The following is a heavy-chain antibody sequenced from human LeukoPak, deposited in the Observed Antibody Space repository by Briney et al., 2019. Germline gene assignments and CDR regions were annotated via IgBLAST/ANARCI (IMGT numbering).Heavy chain of an antibody. V-gene: IGHV4-39*02. D-gene: IGHD5-24*01. CDR1: GGSISSSSYY. CDR3: ARDGGGEGYNSYYYYYMDV. Sequence: TSETLSRTCTVSGGSISSSSYYWGWIRQPPGKGLEWIGSIYYSGSTYYSPSLKSRVTISVDTSKNQFSLKLSSVTAADTAVYYCARDGGGEGYNSYYYYYMDVWGKGTTVTISS. J-gene: IGHJ6*03. CDR2: IYYSGST.